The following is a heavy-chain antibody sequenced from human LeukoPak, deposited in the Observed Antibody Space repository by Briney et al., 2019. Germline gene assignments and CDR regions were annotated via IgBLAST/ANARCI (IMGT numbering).Heavy chain of an antibody. V-gene: IGHV4-4*07. CDR3: VRGLYDSSTYRAFHI. CDR1: GGSISSHY. Sequence: PSETLSLICTVSGGSISSHYWSWIRLPAGKGLEWIGRIYTSGSTNSNPSLKSRVTMSVDTSKNQFSLTLSSVTAADTAMYYCVRGLYDSSTYRAFHIWGQGTMVTVSS. J-gene: IGHJ3*02. D-gene: IGHD3-22*01. CDR2: IYTSGST.